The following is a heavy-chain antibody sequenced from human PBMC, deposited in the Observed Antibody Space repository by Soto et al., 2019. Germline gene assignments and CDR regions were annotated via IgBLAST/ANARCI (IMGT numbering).Heavy chain of an antibody. J-gene: IGHJ6*02. D-gene: IGHD2-2*02. CDR3: ARDLGYCSSTSCYKSYYYYGMDV. Sequence: GASVKVSCKASGYTFTSYAMHWVRQAPGQRLEWMGWINAGNGNTKYSQKFQGRVTITRDTSASTAYMELSSLRSEDTAVYYCARDLGYCSSTSCYKSYYYYGMDVWGQGTTVTVSS. CDR1: GYTFTSYA. V-gene: IGHV1-3*01. CDR2: INAGNGNT.